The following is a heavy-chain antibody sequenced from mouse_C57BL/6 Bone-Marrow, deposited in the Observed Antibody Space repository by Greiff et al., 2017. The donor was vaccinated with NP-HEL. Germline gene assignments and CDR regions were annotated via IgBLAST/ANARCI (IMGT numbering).Heavy chain of an antibody. CDR2: IDPSDSET. CDR3: ARPSHYYGSSPFAY. D-gene: IGHD1-1*01. Sequence: VKLQQPGAELVRPGSSVKLSCKASGYTFTSYWMHWVKQRPIQGLEWIGNIDPSDSETHYNQKFKDKATLTVDKSSSTAYMQLSSLTSEDSAVYYCARPSHYYGSSPFAYWGQGTLVTVSA. CDR1: GYTFTSYW. J-gene: IGHJ3*01. V-gene: IGHV1-52*01.